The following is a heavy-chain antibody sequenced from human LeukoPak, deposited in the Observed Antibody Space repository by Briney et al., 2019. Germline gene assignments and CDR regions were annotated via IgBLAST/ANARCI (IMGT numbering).Heavy chain of an antibody. D-gene: IGHD5-18*01. CDR3: ARGPDTAMTRGFDY. V-gene: IGHV3-21*01. Sequence: AGGSLRLSCAASGFTFDDSVMSWVRQVPGKGLEWVSSISSSSSYIYYADSVKSRFTISRDNAKNSLYLQMNSLRAEDTAVYYCARGPDTAMTRGFDYWGQGTLVTVSS. J-gene: IGHJ4*02. CDR2: ISSSSSYI. CDR1: GFTFDDSV.